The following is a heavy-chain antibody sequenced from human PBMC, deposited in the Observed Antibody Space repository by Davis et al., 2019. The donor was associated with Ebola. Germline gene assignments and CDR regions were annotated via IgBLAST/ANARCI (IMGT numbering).Heavy chain of an antibody. D-gene: IGHD6-13*01. V-gene: IGHV3-33*08. CDR1: GFTFSSYG. Sequence: PGGSLRLSCAASGFTFSSYGMHWVRRAPGKGLEWVAVIWYDGSNKYYADSVKGRFTISRDNSKNTLYLQMNSLRAEDTAVYYCARGAYSSSWYHFDYWGQGTLVTVSS. J-gene: IGHJ4*02. CDR2: IWYDGSNK. CDR3: ARGAYSSSWYHFDY.